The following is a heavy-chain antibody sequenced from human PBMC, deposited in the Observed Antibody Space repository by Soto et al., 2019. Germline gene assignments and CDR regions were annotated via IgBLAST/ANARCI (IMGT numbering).Heavy chain of an antibody. V-gene: IGHV4-39*01. J-gene: IGHJ5*02. Sequence: SETLSLTCTVSGGSISSSSYYWGWIRQPPGKGLEWIGSIYYSGSTYYNPSLKSRVTISVDTSKNQFSLKLSSVTAADTAVYYCARHDYDGYSSSSSFDPWGQGTLVTVSS. CDR1: GGSISSSSYY. CDR3: ARHDYDGYSSSSSFDP. D-gene: IGHD6-6*01. CDR2: IYYSGST.